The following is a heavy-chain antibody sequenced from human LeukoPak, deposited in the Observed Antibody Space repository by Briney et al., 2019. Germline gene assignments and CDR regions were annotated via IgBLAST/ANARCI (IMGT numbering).Heavy chain of an antibody. CDR1: GGSISSYY. V-gene: IGHV4-59*12. Sequence: SETLSLTCTVSGGSISSYYWSWIRQPPGKGLEWIGYIYYSGSTNYNPSLKSRVTISVDTSENQFSLKLSSVTAADTAVYYCARSYDSSGYWWDWGQGTLVTVSS. J-gene: IGHJ4*02. CDR2: IYYSGST. D-gene: IGHD3-22*01. CDR3: ARSYDSSGYWWD.